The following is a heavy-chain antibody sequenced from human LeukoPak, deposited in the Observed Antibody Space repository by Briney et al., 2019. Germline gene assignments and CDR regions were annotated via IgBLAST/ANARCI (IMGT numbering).Heavy chain of an antibody. CDR3: ARGGGSAWYDS. D-gene: IGHD2-15*01. CDR1: GFTFSSYW. Sequence: GGSLRLSCAASGFTFSSYWMHWVRQAPGKGLVWVSRVNTDGSTTNYADSVKGRFTISRDNARNTLYLQMNSLRAEDTAVYCCARGGGSAWYDSWGQGTLVTVSS. CDR2: VNTDGSTT. J-gene: IGHJ5*01. V-gene: IGHV3-74*01.